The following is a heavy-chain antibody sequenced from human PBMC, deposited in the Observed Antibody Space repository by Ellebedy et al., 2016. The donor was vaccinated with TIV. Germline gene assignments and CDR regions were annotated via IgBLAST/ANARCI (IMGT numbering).Heavy chain of an antibody. Sequence: GESLKISCAASAVTFSNYPMSWVRQAPGKGLGWVSSISVTGDLTYYADSVKGRFTVSRDNSKNTLYLQMNSLRAEDTAIYYCAKIAVSGLWYFDLWGRGTLVTVSS. CDR3: AKIAVSGLWYFDL. CDR1: AVTFSNYP. J-gene: IGHJ2*01. V-gene: IGHV3-23*01. CDR2: ISVTGDLT. D-gene: IGHD6-19*01.